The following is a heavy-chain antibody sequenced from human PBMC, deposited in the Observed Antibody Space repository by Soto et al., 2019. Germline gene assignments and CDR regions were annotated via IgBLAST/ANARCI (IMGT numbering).Heavy chain of an antibody. Sequence: PGGSLRLSCAASGFTFANAWINWVRQAPGKGLEWVGRIKSNTDGGTTDFAEPVNGRFALSRDDSNNMVYLQMNSLKIEDTAFYFCTTDTYRTIVTVRFDYGGHGTLVTVSS. CDR2: IKSNTDGGTT. V-gene: IGHV3-15*07. D-gene: IGHD2-2*01. CDR1: GFTFANAW. CDR3: TTDTYRTIVTVRFDY. J-gene: IGHJ4*01.